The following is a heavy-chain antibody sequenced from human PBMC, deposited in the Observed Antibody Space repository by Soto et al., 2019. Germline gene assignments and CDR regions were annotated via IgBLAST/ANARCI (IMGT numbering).Heavy chain of an antibody. Sequence: EVQLVESGGGVVRPGGSLRLSCAASGFTFDDYGLGWVRQAPGKGLEWVSGINWNGGSTGYVDSVKGRFTISRDNAKNSLYLEMNSLRVEDTALYYCARDYSGSYLPHGIFVCWGQGTLVTVSS. CDR1: GFTFDDYG. J-gene: IGHJ4*02. CDR3: ARDYSGSYLPHGIFVC. D-gene: IGHD1-26*01. CDR2: INWNGGST. V-gene: IGHV3-20*04.